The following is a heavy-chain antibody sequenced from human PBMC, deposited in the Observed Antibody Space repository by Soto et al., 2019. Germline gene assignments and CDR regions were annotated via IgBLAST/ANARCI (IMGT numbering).Heavy chain of an antibody. Sequence: QVQLQESGPGLVKPSETLSLTCTVSGVSISNNYWSWIRQPPGKGLEWIGYIYYNGNTNYNPSLKSRVNTSVDTSRNQISLKLTTVTAADTAVYYCTRANWYSEYWGQGTLVTVSS. CDR3: TRANWYSEY. CDR1: GVSISNNY. CDR2: IYYNGNT. J-gene: IGHJ4*02. D-gene: IGHD7-27*01. V-gene: IGHV4-59*01.